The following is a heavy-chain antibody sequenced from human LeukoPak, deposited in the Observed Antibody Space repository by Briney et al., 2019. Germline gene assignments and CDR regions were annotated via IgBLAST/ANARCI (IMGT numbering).Heavy chain of an antibody. V-gene: IGHV3-23*01. D-gene: IGHD3-3*01. J-gene: IGHJ4*02. Sequence: GGSLRLSCAASGFTFSSYATSWVRQAPGKGLEWVSAISGSGGSTYYADSVKGRFTISRDNSKNTLYLQMNSLRAEDTAVYYCAKDHRNYDFWSGYYSFDYWGQGTLVTVSS. CDR2: ISGSGGST. CDR3: AKDHRNYDFWSGYYSFDY. CDR1: GFTFSSYA.